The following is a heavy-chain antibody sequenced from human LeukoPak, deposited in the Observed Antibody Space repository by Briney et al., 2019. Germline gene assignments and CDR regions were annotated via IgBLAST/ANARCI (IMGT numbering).Heavy chain of an antibody. CDR3: ARSDQNYDFWSGYYLGGFDY. J-gene: IGHJ4*02. D-gene: IGHD3-3*01. Sequence: ASVKVSCKASGYTFTSYYMHWVRQAPGQGLEWMGIINPSGGSTSYAQKFQGRVTMTRDMSTSTVYMELSSLRSEDTAVYYCARSDQNYDFWSGYYLGGFDYWGQGTLVTVSS. V-gene: IGHV1-46*01. CDR1: GYTFTSYY. CDR2: INPSGGST.